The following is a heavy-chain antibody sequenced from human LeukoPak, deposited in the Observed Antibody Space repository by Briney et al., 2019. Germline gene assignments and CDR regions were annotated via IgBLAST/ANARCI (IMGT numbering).Heavy chain of an antibody. V-gene: IGHV3-23*01. J-gene: IGHJ3*01. CDR2: ISGSGGST. CDR3: ANNRYSSRWRGAFDV. CDR1: GFTFSSYA. D-gene: IGHD6-13*01. Sequence: GGSLRLSCAASGFTFSSYAMSWVRQAPGKGLEWVSAISGSGGSTYNADSVKGRFTISRDNSKNTLYLQMNSLRAEDTAVYYCANNRYSSRWRGAFDVWGQGTMVTVSS.